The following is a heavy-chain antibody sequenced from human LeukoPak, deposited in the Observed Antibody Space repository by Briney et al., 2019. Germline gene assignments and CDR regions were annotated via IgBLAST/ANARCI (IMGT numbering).Heavy chain of an antibody. V-gene: IGHV3-9*01. D-gene: IGHD6-13*01. CDR2: ISWNSGSI. CDR3: AKGTGIAAAGGPGGAFDI. Sequence: GGSLRLSCAASGFTFDDYAMHWVRQAPGKGLEWVSGISWNSGSIGYADSVKGRFTISRDNAKNSLYLQMNSLRAEDTAVYYCAKGTGIAAAGGPGGAFDIWGQGTMVTVSS. J-gene: IGHJ3*02. CDR1: GFTFDDYA.